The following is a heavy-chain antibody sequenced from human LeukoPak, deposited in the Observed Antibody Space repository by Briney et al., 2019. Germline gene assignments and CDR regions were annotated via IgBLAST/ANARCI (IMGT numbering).Heavy chain of an antibody. CDR2: IKEDGSDK. CDR1: GFTFGSYW. Sequence: PGGSLRLSCAASGFTFGSYWMSWVRQAPGKRPEWVATIKEDGSDKYYVDSVKGRFTTSRDNVKNSVYLQMNSLRAEDTAVYYCAREKNLGTWGQGTLVTVSS. V-gene: IGHV3-7*05. CDR3: AREKNLGT. D-gene: IGHD1-14*01. J-gene: IGHJ4*02.